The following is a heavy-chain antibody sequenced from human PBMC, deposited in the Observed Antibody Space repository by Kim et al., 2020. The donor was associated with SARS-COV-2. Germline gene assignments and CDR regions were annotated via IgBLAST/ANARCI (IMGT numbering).Heavy chain of an antibody. V-gene: IGHV1-18*01. Sequence: ASVKVSCKASGYTFTSYGISWVRQAPGQGLEWMGWISAYNGNTNYAQKLQGRVTMTTDTSTSTAYMELRSLRSDDTAVYYCARDRRSLGILWPGQFDLWGRGTLVTVSS. D-gene: IGHD5-12*01. J-gene: IGHJ2*01. CDR1: GYTFTSYG. CDR3: ARDRRSLGILWPGQFDL. CDR2: ISAYNGNT.